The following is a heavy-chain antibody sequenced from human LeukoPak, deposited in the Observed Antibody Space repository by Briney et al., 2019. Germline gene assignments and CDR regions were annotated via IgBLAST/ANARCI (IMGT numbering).Heavy chain of an antibody. V-gene: IGHV1-69*13. CDR2: IIPTFGTA. CDR3: ATTPIFGVVYYYMDV. CDR1: GGTFSSYA. D-gene: IGHD3-3*02. Sequence: GASVKVSCKASGGTFSSYAISWVRQAPGQGLEWMGGIIPTFGTANYAQKFQGRDTITADESTSTAYMELSSLRSEDTAVYYCATTPIFGVVYYYMDVWGKGTTVTVSS. J-gene: IGHJ6*03.